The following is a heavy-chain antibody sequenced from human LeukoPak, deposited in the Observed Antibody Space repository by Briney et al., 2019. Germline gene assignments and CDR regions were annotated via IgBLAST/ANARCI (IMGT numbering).Heavy chain of an antibody. CDR1: GFTFSSYS. V-gene: IGHV3-21*01. CDR3: ARDVQVATIYPLDY. D-gene: IGHD5-12*01. CDR2: ISTSSSYI. J-gene: IGHJ4*02. Sequence: PGGSLRLSCAASGFTFSSYSMNWVRQAPGKGLEWVSSISTSSSYIHYADSVKGRFTISRDNAKNSLYLQMNSLRAEDTAVYYCARDVQVATIYPLDYWGQGTLVTVSS.